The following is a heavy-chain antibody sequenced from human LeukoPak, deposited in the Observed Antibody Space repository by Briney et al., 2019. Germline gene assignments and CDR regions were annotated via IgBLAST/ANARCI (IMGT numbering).Heavy chain of an antibody. D-gene: IGHD3-10*02. CDR1: GGSFSGYY. V-gene: IGHV4-34*01. CDR2: INHSGST. J-gene: IGHJ4*02. CDR3: ARRPRIGLRSVLYPPNY. Sequence: SETLSLTCAVYGGSFSGYYWSWIRQPPGKGLEWIGEINHSGSTNYNPSLKSRVTISVDTSKNQFSLKLSSVTAADTAVYYCARRPRIGLRSVLYPPNYWGQGTLVTVSS.